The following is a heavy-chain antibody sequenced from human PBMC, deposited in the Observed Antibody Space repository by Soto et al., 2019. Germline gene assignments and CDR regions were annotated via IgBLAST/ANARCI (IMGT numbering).Heavy chain of an antibody. D-gene: IGHD7-27*01. Sequence: SETLSLTCAVSGGSISSSNWWSWVRQPPGKGLEWIGEIYRSGTTNYNPSLKSRVTISVDTSKNQFSLKLSSVTAADTAVYYWARDYWGHYYYSGMEVWGQGTTVTVS. CDR2: IYRSGTT. V-gene: IGHV4-4*02. CDR1: GGSISSSNW. CDR3: ARDYWGHYYYSGMEV. J-gene: IGHJ6*01.